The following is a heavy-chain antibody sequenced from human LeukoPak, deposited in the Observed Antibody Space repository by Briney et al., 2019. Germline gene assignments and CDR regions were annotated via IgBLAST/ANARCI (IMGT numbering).Heavy chain of an antibody. V-gene: IGHV4-34*01. CDR1: GGSFSGYY. J-gene: IGHJ6*03. CDR2: IYHSGST. Sequence: SETLSLTCAVYGGSFSGYYWSWIRQPPGKGLGWIGYIYHSGSTYYNPSLKSRVTISVDRSKNQFSLKLSSVTAADTAVYYCARGIWFGEFGYYYYMDVWGKGTTVTVSS. CDR3: ARGIWFGEFGYYYYMDV. D-gene: IGHD3-10*01.